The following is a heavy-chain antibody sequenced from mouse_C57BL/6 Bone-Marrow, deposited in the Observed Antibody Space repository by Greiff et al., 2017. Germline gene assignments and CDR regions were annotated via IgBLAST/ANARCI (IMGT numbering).Heavy chain of an antibody. Sequence: EVQLQQSGPELVKPGASVKISCKASGYTFTDYYMNWVKQSPGKSLEWIGDITPNNGGTSYNQKFKGKATLTVDKSSSTAYMELRSLTSEDSAVYYCARLYYYGNRPYWGQGTTLTVSS. CDR2: ITPNNGGT. CDR1: GYTFTDYY. J-gene: IGHJ2*01. CDR3: ARLYYYGNRPY. D-gene: IGHD1-1*01. V-gene: IGHV1-26*01.